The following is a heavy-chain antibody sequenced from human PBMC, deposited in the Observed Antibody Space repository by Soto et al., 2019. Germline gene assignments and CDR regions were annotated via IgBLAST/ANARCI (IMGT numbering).Heavy chain of an antibody. CDR1: GYTLTELS. Sequence: ASVKVSCKVSGYTLTELSMHWVRQAPGKGLEWMGGFDPEDGETIYAQKFQGRVTMTEDTSTDTAYMELSILRSEDTAVYYCATHTVTPDGYYYYGMDVWGQGTTVTVSS. V-gene: IGHV1-24*01. CDR2: FDPEDGET. CDR3: ATHTVTPDGYYYYGMDV. D-gene: IGHD4-17*01. J-gene: IGHJ6*02.